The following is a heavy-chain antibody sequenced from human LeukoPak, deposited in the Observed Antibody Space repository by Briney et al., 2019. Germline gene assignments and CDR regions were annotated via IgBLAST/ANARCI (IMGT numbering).Heavy chain of an antibody. D-gene: IGHD6-19*01. J-gene: IGHJ4*02. Sequence: GGSLRLSCAASGFTFSSYAMSWVRQAPGKGLEWVSAISGSGGSTYYADSVKGRYTISRDNSENTLYLQLNSLRAEDTAVHYCAKGIAVAGGEFDYWGQGTLVTVSS. CDR2: ISGSGGST. CDR1: GFTFSSYA. CDR3: AKGIAVAGGEFDY. V-gene: IGHV3-23*01.